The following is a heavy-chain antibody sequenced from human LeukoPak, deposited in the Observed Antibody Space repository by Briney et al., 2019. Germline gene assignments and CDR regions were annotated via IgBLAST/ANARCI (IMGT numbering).Heavy chain of an antibody. D-gene: IGHD4-17*01. CDR2: IYAGGNT. J-gene: IGHJ3*01. CDR1: GFTLNTNY. Sequence: PGGSLRLSCAASGFTLNTNYMNWVRQVPGKGLEWVSVIYAGGNTYYADSVTGRFTISRDNSKNTLFLQMNSLRAEDTAVYYCAKDPNGDYVGAYDFWGQGTMVSVSS. V-gene: IGHV3-53*01. CDR3: AKDPNGDYVGAYDF.